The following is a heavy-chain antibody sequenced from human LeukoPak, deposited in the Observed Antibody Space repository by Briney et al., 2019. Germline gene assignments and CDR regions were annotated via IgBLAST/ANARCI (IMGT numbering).Heavy chain of an antibody. Sequence: SETLSLTCTVSGGSISGYYWSWIRQPAGKGLEWIGEINHSGSTNYNPSLKSRVTISVDTSKNQFSLKLSSVTAADTAVYYCARGPVAGRYGNHYWGQGTLVTVSS. CDR1: GGSISGYY. V-gene: IGHV4-34*01. J-gene: IGHJ4*02. CDR3: ARGPVAGRYGNHY. D-gene: IGHD6-19*01. CDR2: INHSGST.